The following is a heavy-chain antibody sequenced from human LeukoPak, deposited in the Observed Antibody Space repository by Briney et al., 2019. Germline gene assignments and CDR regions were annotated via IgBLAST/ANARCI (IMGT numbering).Heavy chain of an antibody. Sequence: SETLSLTCAVYGGSFSGYYWSWIRQPPGKGLEWIGEINHSGSTNYNPSLKSRVTISVDTSKNQFSLKLSSVTAADTAVYYCARRRSIFGVVIINYYFDYWGQGTLVTVSS. CDR2: INHSGST. CDR1: GGSFSGYY. D-gene: IGHD3-3*01. J-gene: IGHJ4*02. CDR3: ARRRSIFGVVIINYYFDY. V-gene: IGHV4-34*01.